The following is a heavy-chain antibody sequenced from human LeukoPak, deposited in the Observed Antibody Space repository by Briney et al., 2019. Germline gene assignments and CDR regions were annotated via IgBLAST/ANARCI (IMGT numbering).Heavy chain of an antibody. CDR2: IKQDGREK. CDR3: ARMYYYDSSDY. Sequence: GGSLRLSCAASGFTFSSYWMSWVRQAPGKGLEWVANIKQDGREKYYVDSVKGRFTISRDNTKNSLYLQMNSLRAEDTAVYYCARMYYYDSSDYWGQGTLVTVSS. J-gene: IGHJ4*02. CDR1: GFTFSSYW. D-gene: IGHD3-22*01. V-gene: IGHV3-7*01.